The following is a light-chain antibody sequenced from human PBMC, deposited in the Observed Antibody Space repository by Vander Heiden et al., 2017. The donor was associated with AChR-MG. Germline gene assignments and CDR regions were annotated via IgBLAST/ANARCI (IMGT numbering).Light chain of an antibody. Sequence: QSALTQPASVSGSPGQSITISCSGTSSDVGGYHFVSWYQQHPGKAPKVIIYDVSNRPSGVSNRFSGSKSGNTASLTISGLQAEDEADYYCSSYTGSNTLVFGTGTKVTVL. CDR2: DVS. V-gene: IGLV2-14*03. CDR1: SSDVGGYHF. CDR3: SSYTGSNTLV. J-gene: IGLJ1*01.